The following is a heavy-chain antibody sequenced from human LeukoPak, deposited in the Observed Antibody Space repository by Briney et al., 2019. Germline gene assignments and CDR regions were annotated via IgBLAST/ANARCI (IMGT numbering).Heavy chain of an antibody. D-gene: IGHD1-1*01. CDR3: AKEGTGIHFDY. V-gene: IGHV3-30-3*01. CDR2: ILYGGLST. Sequence: GGSLRLSCAASGFTFSSNAIHWVRQAPGKGLEWVAEILYGGLSTYYADSVKGRFTISRDNSKNTLYLQMNSLRAEDTAVYYCAKEGTGIHFDYWGQGTLVTVSS. CDR1: GFTFSSNA. J-gene: IGHJ4*02.